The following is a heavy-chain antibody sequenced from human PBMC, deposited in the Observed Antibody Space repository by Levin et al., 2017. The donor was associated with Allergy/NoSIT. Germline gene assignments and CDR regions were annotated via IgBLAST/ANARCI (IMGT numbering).Heavy chain of an antibody. CDR3: ARKWHYYASGSSRLDD. Sequence: GESLKISCAASGFTFDDYGMSWVRQAPGKGLEWVSDINWNGGSTDYADSVKGRFTISRDNAKNSLYLQMNSLRAEDTALYYCARKWHYYASGSSRLDDWGQGTLVTVSS. V-gene: IGHV3-20*04. CDR2: INWNGGST. J-gene: IGHJ4*02. D-gene: IGHD3-10*01. CDR1: GFTFDDYG.